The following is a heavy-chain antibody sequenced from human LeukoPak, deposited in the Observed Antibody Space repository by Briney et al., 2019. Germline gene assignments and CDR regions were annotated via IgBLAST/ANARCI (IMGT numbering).Heavy chain of an antibody. CDR1: GYSFTSSW. Sequence: GESLKISCKGSGYSFTSSWIGWVRQMPGKGLEWMGIIYPADSDTRYSPSFQGQVTISADKSISTAYLQWSSLRASDTAMYYCARRPSYDFWSGYYGVDGLDIWGQGTMVTVSS. CDR3: ARRPSYDFWSGYYGVDGLDI. V-gene: IGHV5-51*01. D-gene: IGHD3-3*01. J-gene: IGHJ3*02. CDR2: IYPADSDT.